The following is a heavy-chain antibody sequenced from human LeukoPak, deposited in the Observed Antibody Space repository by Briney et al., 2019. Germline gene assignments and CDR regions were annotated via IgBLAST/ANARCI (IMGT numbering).Heavy chain of an antibody. J-gene: IGHJ5*02. CDR1: RFTFSIYA. Sequence: PGGSLRLSCAASRFTFSIYAMHWVRQAPGKGLEWVAVISYDGSNKYYADSVKGRFTISRDNSKNTLYLQMNSLRARWPAVYYCARGCYGVYQFLFDPWGQGTLVTVSS. CDR2: ISYDGSNK. V-gene: IGHV3-30-3*01. D-gene: IGHD5/OR15-5a*01. CDR3: ARGCYGVYQFLFDP.